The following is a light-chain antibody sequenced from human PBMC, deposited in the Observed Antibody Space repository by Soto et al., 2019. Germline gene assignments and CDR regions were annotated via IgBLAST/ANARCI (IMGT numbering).Light chain of an antibody. V-gene: IGLV2-11*01. CDR1: SSDVGGYNY. J-gene: IGLJ3*02. Sequence: QSALTQPRSVSGSPGQSVTISCTGTSSDVGGYNYVSWYQQHPGKAPKLMIYDVSKRPSGVPDRFSGSKSGNTASLTISGLQADDEADYYCSSYAGSYTGVFGGGTKVTVL. CDR3: SSYAGSYTGV. CDR2: DVS.